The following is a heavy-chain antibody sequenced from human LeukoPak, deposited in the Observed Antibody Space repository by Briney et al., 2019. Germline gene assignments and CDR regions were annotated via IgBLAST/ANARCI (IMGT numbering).Heavy chain of an antibody. V-gene: IGHV3-30-3*01. CDR1: GFPFSSHA. Sequence: GGSVRLSCAASGFPFSSHAMHWVRQAPGKGLEWVAVISYEGSNKYYADSVKGRFTISRDNSKNTLYLQMNSLRAEDTAVYYCARAFYGSGHNWFDPWGQGTLVTVSS. CDR2: ISYEGSNK. D-gene: IGHD3-10*01. CDR3: ARAFYGSGHNWFDP. J-gene: IGHJ5*02.